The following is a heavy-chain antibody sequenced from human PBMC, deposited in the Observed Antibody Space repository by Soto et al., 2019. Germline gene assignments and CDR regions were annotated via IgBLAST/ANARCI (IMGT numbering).Heavy chain of an antibody. CDR1: GYIFTNYA. D-gene: IGHD3-3*01. Sequence: ASVKVSCKASGYIFTNYAIHWVRQAPGQGPEWMGWISAYNGNTNYAQKLQGRVTMTTDTSTSTAYMELRSLRSDDTAVYYCARGFLEWLSPSFDYWGQGTLVNVSS. CDR2: ISAYNGNT. V-gene: IGHV1-18*01. J-gene: IGHJ4*02. CDR3: ARGFLEWLSPSFDY.